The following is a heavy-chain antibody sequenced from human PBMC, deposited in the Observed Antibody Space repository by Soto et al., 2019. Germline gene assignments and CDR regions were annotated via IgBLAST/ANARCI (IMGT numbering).Heavy chain of an antibody. D-gene: IGHD5-12*01. Sequence: QVQLVQSGAEVRQPASSVKVSCKTSGATFSSYAITWVRQAPGQGLEWMGGIVPTVDTSTYAQKCQGRVMITADKFTNTVYMDLSSLRSDDTAVYYCVIVVAIPGYPDNWGQGTLVTVSS. CDR3: VIVVAIPGYPDN. CDR2: IVPTVDTS. CDR1: GATFSSYA. V-gene: IGHV1-69*14. J-gene: IGHJ4*02.